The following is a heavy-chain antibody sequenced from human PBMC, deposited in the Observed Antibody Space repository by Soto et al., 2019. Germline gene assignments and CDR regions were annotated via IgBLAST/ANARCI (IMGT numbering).Heavy chain of an antibody. Sequence: SETLSLTCTVSGGSISSSSYYWGWIRQPPGKGLEWIGSIYYSGSTYYNPSLKSRVTISVDTSKKQFSLKLSSVTAADTAVYYCARGGHCANGVCSALDYWGQGTLVTVSS. CDR1: GGSISSSSYY. CDR2: IYYSGST. J-gene: IGHJ4*02. D-gene: IGHD2-8*01. V-gene: IGHV4-39*01. CDR3: ARGGHCANGVCSALDY.